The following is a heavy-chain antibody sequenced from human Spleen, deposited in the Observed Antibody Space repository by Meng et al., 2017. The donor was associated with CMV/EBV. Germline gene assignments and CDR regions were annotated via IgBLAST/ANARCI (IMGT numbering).Heavy chain of an antibody. CDR1: GFTMSSHY. V-gene: IGHV3-33*01. CDR3: ARDKNTMVRGARISYYYGMDV. J-gene: IGHJ6*02. D-gene: IGHD3-10*01. Sequence: GESLKISCAASGFTMSSHYMHWVRQAPGKGLEWVAVMWYDGSSKYYADSVKGRFTISRDNSKNTLYLQMNSLRAEDTAVYYCARDKNTMVRGARISYYYGMDVWGQGTTVTVSS. CDR2: MWYDGSSK.